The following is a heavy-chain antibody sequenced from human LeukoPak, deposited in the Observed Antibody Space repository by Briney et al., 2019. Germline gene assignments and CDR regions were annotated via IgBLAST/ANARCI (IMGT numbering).Heavy chain of an antibody. J-gene: IGHJ4*02. D-gene: IGHD5-18*01. CDR2: IGFGGII. Sequence: GGSLRLSCAASGSASGFSFSSYEMNWVRQAPGKGLEWVAYIGFGGIIYYEDSMKGRFTISRDNARNSLSLQMNSLRVEDTAVYYCAGHTFTAMYWGQGTQVTVSS. CDR3: AGHTFTAMY. V-gene: IGHV3-48*03. CDR1: ASGFSFSSYE.